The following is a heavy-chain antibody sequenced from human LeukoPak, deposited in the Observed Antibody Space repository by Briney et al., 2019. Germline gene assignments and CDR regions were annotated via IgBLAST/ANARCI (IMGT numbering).Heavy chain of an antibody. D-gene: IGHD3-16*01. CDR3: ARGWGREYYYYGMDV. Sequence: ASLKVSCKASGYTFTGYYMHRVRQAPGQGLEWMGWINPNSGGTDYAQKFQGRVTIPRDTSISTAYMELSTLRSDDTAVYYCARGWGREYYYYGMDVWGQGTTVTVSS. CDR2: INPNSGGT. CDR1: GYTFTGYY. J-gene: IGHJ6*02. V-gene: IGHV1-2*02.